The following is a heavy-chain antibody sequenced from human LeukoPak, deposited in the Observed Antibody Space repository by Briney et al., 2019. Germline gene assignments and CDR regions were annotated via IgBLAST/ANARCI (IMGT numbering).Heavy chain of an antibody. J-gene: IGHJ5*02. CDR1: GFTFSSYS. CDR3: ARAVSQELRYFDWLLASGGRPDNWFDP. CDR2: ISSSSSTI. Sequence: PGGSLRLSCAASGFTFSSYSMNWVRQAPGKGLEWVSYISSSSSTIYYADSVKGRFTISRDNAKNSLYLQMNSLRAEDTAVYYCARAVSQELRYFDWLLASGGRPDNWFDPWGQGTLVTVSS. D-gene: IGHD3-9*01. V-gene: IGHV3-48*01.